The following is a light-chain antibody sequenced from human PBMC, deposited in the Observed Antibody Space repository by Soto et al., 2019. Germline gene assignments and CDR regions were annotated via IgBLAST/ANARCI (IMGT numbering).Light chain of an antibody. Sequence: EVGLTQSPATLSLSPGERATLSCGASQSISSIYLAWYQQKPVLAPRLLMYDVSKRFTGTPDRFSGSGSETDFKLTITALEHEDSTVYYCQQFGTSLTFGRGTKVEVK. CDR3: QQFGTSLT. J-gene: IGKJ4*01. CDR1: QSISSIY. CDR2: DVS. V-gene: IGKV3D-20*01.